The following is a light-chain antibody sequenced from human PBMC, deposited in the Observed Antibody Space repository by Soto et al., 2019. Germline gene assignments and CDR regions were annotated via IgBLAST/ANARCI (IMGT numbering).Light chain of an antibody. J-gene: IGKJ1*01. CDR2: KTS. Sequence: DIQMTQSPSTLSASVGDRVTITCRASQSISGWLAWYQQKPGKAPKLLIYKTSSLESGVPSRFSGSESGTEFTLTISSLQPDDFATYYCQHYNSYSEAFGQGTKVDIK. V-gene: IGKV1-5*03. CDR3: QHYNSYSEA. CDR1: QSISGW.